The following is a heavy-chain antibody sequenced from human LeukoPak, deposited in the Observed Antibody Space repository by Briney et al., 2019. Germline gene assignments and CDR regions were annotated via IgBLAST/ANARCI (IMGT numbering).Heavy chain of an antibody. CDR3: ARGPHPRYNWNYGRYFDY. J-gene: IGHJ4*02. D-gene: IGHD1-7*01. V-gene: IGHV3-33*01. CDR2: IWYDGSNK. CDR1: GFTFSSYV. Sequence: QPGRSLRLSCAASGFTFSSYVMHWVRQAPGKGLEWVAVIWYDGSNKYYADSVKGRFTISRDNSKNTLYLQMNSLRAEDTAVYYCARGPHPRYNWNYGRYFDYWGQGTLVTVSS.